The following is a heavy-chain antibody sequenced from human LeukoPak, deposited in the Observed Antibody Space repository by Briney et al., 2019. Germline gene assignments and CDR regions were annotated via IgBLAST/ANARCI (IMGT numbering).Heavy chain of an antibody. CDR2: IYSSGST. J-gene: IGHJ6*03. Sequence: SETLSLTCTVSGVSISSRYHYWTWIRQPVGKGLEWIGRIYSSGSTNYNPSLQSRVAISLDTSENQFSLMLTSVTAADTAVYYCARDGGWDYYYYYMDVWGKGTTVTVSS. CDR1: GVSISSRYHY. D-gene: IGHD3-16*01. CDR3: ARDGGWDYYYYYMDV. V-gene: IGHV4-61*02.